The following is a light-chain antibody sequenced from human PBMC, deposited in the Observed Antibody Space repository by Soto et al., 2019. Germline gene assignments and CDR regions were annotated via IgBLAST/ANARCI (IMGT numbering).Light chain of an antibody. V-gene: IGLV2-18*02. J-gene: IGLJ1*01. CDR1: SSDVGSYNG. CDR2: EGS. CDR3: NPYTLTGTYV. Sequence: QSVVTQPPSVSGSPGQSVTISCTGTSSDVGSYNGVSWYQQPPGTAPRLIIYEGSTRPSGVPDRFSGSKSGNTASLTISGLQAEDEADYYCNPYTLTGTYVFGTGTKVTVL.